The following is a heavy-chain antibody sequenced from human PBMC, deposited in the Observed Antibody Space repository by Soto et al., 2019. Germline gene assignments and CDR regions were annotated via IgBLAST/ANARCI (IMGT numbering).Heavy chain of an antibody. Sequence: GVSLRLSCAASGFTFSSYAMHWVRQAPGKGLEYVSAISSNGGSTYYANSVKGRLTISRDNSKNTLYLQMGSLRAEDMAVYYCAREGYCSSTSCYSFDYWGQGTLVTVSS. J-gene: IGHJ4*02. CDR3: AREGYCSSTSCYSFDY. D-gene: IGHD2-2*01. CDR1: GFTFSSYA. V-gene: IGHV3-64*01. CDR2: ISSNGGST.